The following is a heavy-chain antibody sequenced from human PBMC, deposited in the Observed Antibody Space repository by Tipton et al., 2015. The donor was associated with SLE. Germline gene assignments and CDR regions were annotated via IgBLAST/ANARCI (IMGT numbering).Heavy chain of an antibody. CDR3: ARVGVNYDVLTAYVPAAFDI. V-gene: IGHV4-59*12. CDR1: GGSISSYY. CDR2: ISYSGTT. Sequence: TLSLTCNVSGGSISSYYWGWIRQPPGKALEYIGFISYSGTTDYAPSLKSRVTITVDTYTNQFSLRLSSVTAADTAVYYCARVGVNYDVLTAYVPAAFDIWGQGTMVTVSS. D-gene: IGHD3-9*01. J-gene: IGHJ3*02.